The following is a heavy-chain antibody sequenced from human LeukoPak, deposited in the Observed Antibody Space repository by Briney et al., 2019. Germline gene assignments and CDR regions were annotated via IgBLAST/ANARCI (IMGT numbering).Heavy chain of an antibody. CDR1: GGSISTYF. V-gene: IGHV4-4*07. CDR3: ARDRVDSSGYYYYYGMDV. J-gene: IGHJ6*02. Sequence: SETLSLTCTVSGGSISTYFWSWIRQPAGKGLEWIGRIYTSGSTEYNPSLKSRVIMSVDTSKNQLSLRLSSVTAADTALYYCARDRVDSSGYYYYYGMDVWGQGTTVTVSS. D-gene: IGHD3-22*01. CDR2: IYTSGST.